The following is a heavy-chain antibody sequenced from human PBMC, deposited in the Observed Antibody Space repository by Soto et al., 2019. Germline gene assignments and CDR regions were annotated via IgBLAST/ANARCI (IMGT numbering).Heavy chain of an antibody. CDR2: ISGSGDST. CDR3: AKDSFINLRGYDSY. Sequence: EVQLLESGGGLVQTGGSLRLSCAASGFTFSTYAMIWVRQAPGKGLEWVSAISGSGDSTYYAESVKGRFTISRDNYKNTQYLQLRSLRADDTAIYYCAKDSFINLRGYDSYWGQGTLVTVSS. V-gene: IGHV3-23*01. D-gene: IGHD5-12*01. CDR1: GFTFSTYA. J-gene: IGHJ4*02.